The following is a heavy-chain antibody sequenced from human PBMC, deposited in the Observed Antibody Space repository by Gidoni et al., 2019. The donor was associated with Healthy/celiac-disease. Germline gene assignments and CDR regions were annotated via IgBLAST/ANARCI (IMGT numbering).Heavy chain of an antibody. D-gene: IGHD3-10*02. J-gene: IGHJ6*02. CDR2: MNPNSGNT. CDR1: GYTFTSYD. V-gene: IGHV1-8*01. Sequence: QVQLVQSGAEVKKPGASVKVSCKASGYTFTSYDINWVRQATGQGLEWMGWMNPNSGNTGYAQKFQGRVTMTRNTSISTAYMELSGLRSEDTAVYYCARGRTPTIIGEYYGMDVWGQGTTVTVSS. CDR3: ARGRTPTIIGEYYGMDV.